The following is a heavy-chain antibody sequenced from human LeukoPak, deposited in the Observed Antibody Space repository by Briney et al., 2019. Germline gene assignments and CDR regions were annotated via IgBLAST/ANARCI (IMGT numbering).Heavy chain of an antibody. CDR2: INPNSGGT. D-gene: IGHD3-22*01. J-gene: IGHJ4*02. Sequence: ASVKVSCKASGYTFTSYYMHWVRQAPGQGLEWMGWINPNSGGTNYAQKFQGRVTMTRDTSISTAYMELSRLRSDDTAVYYCARVAEYYYDSSGYYGYWGQGTLVTVSS. V-gene: IGHV1-2*02. CDR1: GYTFTSYY. CDR3: ARVAEYYYDSSGYYGY.